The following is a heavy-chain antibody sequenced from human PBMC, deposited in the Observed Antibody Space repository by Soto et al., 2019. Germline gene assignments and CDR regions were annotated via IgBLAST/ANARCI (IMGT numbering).Heavy chain of an antibody. J-gene: IGHJ4*02. CDR1: GFTVSSNY. CDR2: IYAGGNT. Sequence: PGWSLRLSCAASGFTVSSNYMSWVRQAPGKGLEWVSVIYAGGNTHYADSVEGRFTISRDNSNNMLYLQMNSLRAEDTAVYYCVREKVTMIVGFYYFDYWGQGTRVTAPQ. V-gene: IGHV3-66*01. D-gene: IGHD3-22*01. CDR3: VREKVTMIVGFYYFDY.